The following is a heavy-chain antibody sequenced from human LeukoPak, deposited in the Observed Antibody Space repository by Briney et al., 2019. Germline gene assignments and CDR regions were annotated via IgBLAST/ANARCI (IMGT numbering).Heavy chain of an antibody. J-gene: IGHJ4*02. D-gene: IGHD2-2*01. Sequence: ASVKVSCKASGYTFTGYYMHWVRQAPGQGLEWMGWINPNSGGTNYAQKFQGRVTMTRDTSISTAYMELSRLRSDDTAAYYCARGGREVYCSSTSCYSHDYWGQGTLVTVSS. V-gene: IGHV1-2*02. CDR3: ARGGREVYCSSTSCYSHDY. CDR2: INPNSGGT. CDR1: GYTFTGYY.